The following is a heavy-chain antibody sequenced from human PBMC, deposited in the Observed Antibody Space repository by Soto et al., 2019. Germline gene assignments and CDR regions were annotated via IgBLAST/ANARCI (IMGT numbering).Heavy chain of an antibody. CDR2: IYSGGST. V-gene: IGHV3-53*02. Sequence: EVQLVETGAGLIQPGGSLRLSCAASGFNVRSNYMTWVRQAPGKGLEWVSIIYSGGSTYYADSVKGRFTISRDNSKNTLYLQMNSLRAEDTAVYYCARAVVGGTESEYFQHWGQGTQVTVST. D-gene: IGHD1-26*01. CDR3: ARAVVGGTESEYFQH. CDR1: GFNVRSNY. J-gene: IGHJ1*01.